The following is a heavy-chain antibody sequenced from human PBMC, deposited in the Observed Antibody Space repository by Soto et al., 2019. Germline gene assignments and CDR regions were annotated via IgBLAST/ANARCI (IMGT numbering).Heavy chain of an antibody. CDR2: IYSSGGT. D-gene: IGHD5-18*01. CDR1: GDSISGYH. J-gene: IGHJ5*02. V-gene: IGHV4-4*07. Sequence: PSETLSLTCTVSGDSISGYHWSWIRQPAGEGLQWIRRIYSSGGTNYSPSLKSRVSMSADTSKNQFSLKLSSVTAADTAVYYCAREYSYHFDPWGQGTLVTVPS. CDR3: AREYSYHFDP.